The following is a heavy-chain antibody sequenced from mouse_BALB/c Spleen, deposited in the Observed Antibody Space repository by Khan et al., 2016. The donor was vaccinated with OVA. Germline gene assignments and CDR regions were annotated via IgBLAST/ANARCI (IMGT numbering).Heavy chain of an antibody. J-gene: IGHJ2*01. CDR3: ARRGAARATWDYFDY. D-gene: IGHD3-1*01. V-gene: IGHV1-63*02. CDR2: IYPGGGYT. CDR1: GYTFTNFW. Sequence: VQLQESGTELVRPGTSVKMSCKAAGYTFTNFWIGWVKQRPGHGLEWIGDIYPGGGYTNYNEKFKGKATLTADTSSSPAYLQLSSLTSEDSAIYYWARRGAARATWDYFDYWGQGTTLTVSS.